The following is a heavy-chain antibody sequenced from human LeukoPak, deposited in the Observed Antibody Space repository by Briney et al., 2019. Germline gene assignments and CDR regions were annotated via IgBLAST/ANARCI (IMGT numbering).Heavy chain of an antibody. CDR1: GGSISSGSYY. D-gene: IGHD3/OR15-3a*01. CDR2: IYTSGST. CDR3: ARGLDYDVPGNWFDP. J-gene: IGHJ5*02. Sequence: SETLSLTCTVSGGSISSGSYYWSWIRQPAGKGLEWIGRIYTSGSTNYNPSLKSRVTISVDTSKNRFSLKLSSVTAADTAVSYCARGLDYDVPGNWFDPWGQGTLVTVSS. V-gene: IGHV4-61*02.